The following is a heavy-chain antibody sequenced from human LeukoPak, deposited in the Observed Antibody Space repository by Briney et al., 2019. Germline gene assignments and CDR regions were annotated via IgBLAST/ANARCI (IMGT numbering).Heavy chain of an antibody. CDR3: ASVPPPRGYSGYPNMDV. J-gene: IGHJ6*03. CDR2: INHSGST. D-gene: IGHD5-12*01. V-gene: IGHV4-34*01. Sequence: SETLSLTCAVYGGSFNGYYWSWIRQPPGKGLEWIGEINHSGSTNYNPSLKSRVTISVDTSKNQFSLKLSSVTAADTAVYYCASVPPPRGYSGYPNMDVWGKGTTVTVSS. CDR1: GGSFNGYY.